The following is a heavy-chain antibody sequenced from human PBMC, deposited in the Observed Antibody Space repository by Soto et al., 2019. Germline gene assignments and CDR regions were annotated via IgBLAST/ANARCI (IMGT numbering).Heavy chain of an antibody. J-gene: IGHJ4*02. Sequence: GASVKVSCKASGYIFTSYGISWVRQAPGQGLEWMGWISAYNGNTNYAQKLQGRVTMTTDTSTNTAYMELRSLRSDDTAVYYCARDRIAAARGCPPYWGQGTLVTVSS. CDR2: ISAYNGNT. CDR3: ARDRIAAARGCPPY. D-gene: IGHD6-13*01. V-gene: IGHV1-18*01. CDR1: GYIFTSYG.